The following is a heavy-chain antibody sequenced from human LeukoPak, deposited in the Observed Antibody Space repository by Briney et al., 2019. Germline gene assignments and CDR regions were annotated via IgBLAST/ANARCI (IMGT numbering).Heavy chain of an antibody. J-gene: IGHJ4*02. CDR2: ISGSSTYI. CDR1: GFTFSICG. V-gene: IGHV3-21*01. CDR3: ARGSEWSSGVSDY. D-gene: IGHD3-3*01. Sequence: GSLRLSCAASGFTFSICGMNWVRQAPGKGLEWVSSISGSSTYIYYADSVKGRFTISRDNAKNSLYLQMNSLRAEDTAVYYCARGSEWSSGVSDYWGQGTLVTVSS.